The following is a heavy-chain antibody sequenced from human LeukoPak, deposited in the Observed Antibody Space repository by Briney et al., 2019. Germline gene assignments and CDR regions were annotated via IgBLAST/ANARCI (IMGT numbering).Heavy chain of an antibody. CDR3: AKGTAGYCSSTSCYGLDY. V-gene: IGHV3-23*01. Sequence: GGSLRLSCAASGFTFSSYAMSWVRQAPGKGLEWVSAISGSGGSTYYADSVKGRFTISRDNSKNTLYLQMNRLRAEDMAVYYCAKGTAGYCSSTSCYGLDYWGQGTLVTVSS. D-gene: IGHD2-2*01. CDR2: ISGSGGST. J-gene: IGHJ4*02. CDR1: GFTFSSYA.